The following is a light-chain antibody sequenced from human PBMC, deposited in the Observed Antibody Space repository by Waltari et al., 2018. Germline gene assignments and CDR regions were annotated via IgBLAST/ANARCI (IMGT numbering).Light chain of an antibody. Sequence: NSLLTQPHSVSESPGKTVTISCTRTSDSIASNYVQWYQQRPGSAPTTVIFEDNQRPSGVPARFSVSIDTSSNSASLTISGLKTEDEALYYCQSYDSDEGVVFGGGTKLTVL. J-gene: IGLJ2*01. CDR3: QSYDSDEGVV. CDR1: SDSIASNY. V-gene: IGLV6-57*03. CDR2: EDN.